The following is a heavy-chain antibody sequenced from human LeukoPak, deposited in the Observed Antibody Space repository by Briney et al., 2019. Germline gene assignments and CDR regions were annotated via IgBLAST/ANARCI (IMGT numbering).Heavy chain of an antibody. Sequence: PSETLSLTCTVSGGSISSYYWSWIRQPPGKGLEWIGYIYYSVSTNYNPSLKSRVTISVDTSKNQFSLKLSSVTAADTAVYYCARGLRSDYWGQGTLVTVSS. CDR2: IYYSVST. D-gene: IGHD4-17*01. J-gene: IGHJ4*02. CDR1: GGSISSYY. V-gene: IGHV4-59*01. CDR3: ARGLRSDY.